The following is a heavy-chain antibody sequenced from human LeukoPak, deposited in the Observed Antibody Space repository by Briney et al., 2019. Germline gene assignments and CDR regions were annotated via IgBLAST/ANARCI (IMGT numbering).Heavy chain of an antibody. CDR2: IYYSGST. J-gene: IGHJ5*02. CDR3: ARSRITMIVPEWFDP. V-gene: IGHV4-30-4*07. D-gene: IGHD3-22*01. Sequence: SETLSLTCAVSGGSISSGGYSWSWIRQPPGKGLEWIGYIYYSGSTYYNPSLKSRVTISVDTSKNQFSLKLSSVTAADTAVYYCARSRITMIVPEWFDPWGQGTLVTVSS. CDR1: GGSISSGGYS.